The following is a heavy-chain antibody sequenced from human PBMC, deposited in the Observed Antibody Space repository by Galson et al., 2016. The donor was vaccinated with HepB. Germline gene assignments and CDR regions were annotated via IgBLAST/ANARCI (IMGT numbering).Heavy chain of an antibody. CDR3: ASWEYSDYHYYYYYGMDL. D-gene: IGHD5-12*01. CDR1: GGTFSTYA. Sequence: SVKVSCKASGGTFSTYAITWVRQAPGQGLEWMGGIIPIFGTANYAQKFQGTVTTTADESTNTAYMELSSLRSEDTALSYCASWEYSDYHYYYYYGMDLWGQGTTVTVS. CDR2: IIPIFGTA. V-gene: IGHV1-69*13. J-gene: IGHJ6*02.